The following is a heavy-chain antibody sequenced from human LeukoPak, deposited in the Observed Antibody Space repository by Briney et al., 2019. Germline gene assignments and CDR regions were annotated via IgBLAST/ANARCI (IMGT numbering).Heavy chain of an antibody. CDR3: AREDHSSIAVAGTQLNAFDI. CDR2: INHSGST. D-gene: IGHD6-19*01. Sequence: SETLSLTCAVYGGSFSGYYWSWIRQPPGKGLEWIGEINHSGSTNYNPSLKSRVTISVDMSENQFSLKLSSVTAADTAVYYCAREDHSSIAVAGTQLNAFDIWGQGTMVTVSS. J-gene: IGHJ3*02. CDR1: GGSFSGYY. V-gene: IGHV4-34*01.